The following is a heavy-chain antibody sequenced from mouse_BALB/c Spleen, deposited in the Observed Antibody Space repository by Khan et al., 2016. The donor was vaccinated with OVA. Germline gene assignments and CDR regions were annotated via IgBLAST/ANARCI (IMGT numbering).Heavy chain of an antibody. J-gene: IGHJ3*01. CDR3: TRHGYGAWFTY. CDR2: IDPFCGAT. Sequence: VQLQQSRPELMQPPASVKISCQASRFSSTPHYIHWITHPHGSSLAWIGYIDPFCGATIYIQIFKVKATLTVDKSPNTAYIHLRNLTSEDSAVYYCTRHGYGAWFTYWGQGTLVTVSA. V-gene: IGHV1-31*01. CDR1: RFSSTPHY. D-gene: IGHD1-2*01.